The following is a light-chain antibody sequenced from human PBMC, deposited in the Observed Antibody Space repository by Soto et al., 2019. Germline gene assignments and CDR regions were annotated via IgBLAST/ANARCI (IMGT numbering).Light chain of an antibody. Sequence: QSALTQPPSASGSPGQSVTISCTGTSSDVGAYNFVSWYQQHPGKAPKLLIYEVSERPSGVPDRFSASKSGNTASLTVSGLQADDEADYYCSSYAGSNNFCVFGTGTKVTVL. CDR1: SSDVGAYNF. J-gene: IGLJ1*01. V-gene: IGLV2-8*01. CDR2: EVS. CDR3: SSYAGSNNFCV.